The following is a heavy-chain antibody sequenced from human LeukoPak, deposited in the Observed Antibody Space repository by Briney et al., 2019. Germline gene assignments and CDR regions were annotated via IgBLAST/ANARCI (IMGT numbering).Heavy chain of an antibody. V-gene: IGHV1-2*02. Sequence: ASVKVSCKASGYTFTGYYIHWVRQAPGQGLEWMGWINPNSGGTNYAQKFQGRVTMTRDTSMSTACMELSGLRSDDTAVYYCTRDHQLPLLGWFDPWGQGTLVTVSS. J-gene: IGHJ5*02. CDR2: INPNSGGT. CDR3: TRDHQLPLLGWFDP. D-gene: IGHD2-2*01. CDR1: GYTFTGYY.